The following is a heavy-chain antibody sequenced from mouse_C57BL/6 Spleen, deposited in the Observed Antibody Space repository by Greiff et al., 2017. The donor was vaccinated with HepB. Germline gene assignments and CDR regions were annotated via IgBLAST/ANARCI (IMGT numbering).Heavy chain of an antibody. CDR3: TTSDYGSSSDY. CDR1: GFNIKDDY. J-gene: IGHJ2*01. V-gene: IGHV14-4*01. Sequence: EVQLQQSGAELVRPGASVKLSCTASGFNIKDDYMHWVKQRPEQGLEWIGWIDPENGDTEYASKFQGKATITADTSSNTAYLQLSSLTSEDTAVYYCTTSDYGSSSDYWGQGTTLTVSS. CDR2: IDPENGDT. D-gene: IGHD1-1*01.